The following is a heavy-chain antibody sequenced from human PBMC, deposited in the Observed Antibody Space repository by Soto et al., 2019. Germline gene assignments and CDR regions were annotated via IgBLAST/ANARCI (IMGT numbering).Heavy chain of an antibody. CDR2: IYPGDSDT. CDR1: GYIFSSYW. CDR3: VRLYGGNSPLFDY. Sequence: PGESLKISCKGSGYIFSSYWLGWVRQMPGKGLEWIGSIYPGDSDTRQNPSFQGQVTLSIDKSLATAYLQWNSLRASDTALYYCVRLYGGNSPLFDYWGQGSLVTVS. V-gene: IGHV5-51*01. J-gene: IGHJ4*02. D-gene: IGHD2-21*02.